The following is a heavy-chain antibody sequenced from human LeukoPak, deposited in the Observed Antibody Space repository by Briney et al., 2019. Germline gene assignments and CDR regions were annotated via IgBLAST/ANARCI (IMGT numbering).Heavy chain of an antibody. CDR1: GGSISSYY. V-gene: IGHV4-59*01. CDR3: ARVDSGYDFRWFDP. Sequence: PSETLSLTCTVSGGSISSYYWSWLRQPPGKGLEWSGYIYYSGSTNYNPSLSRRATIPVDTSQHQFSLKLSSVTAADTAVYYCARVDSGYDFRWFDPWGKGTLVTVSS. J-gene: IGHJ5*02. D-gene: IGHD5-12*01. CDR2: IYYSGST.